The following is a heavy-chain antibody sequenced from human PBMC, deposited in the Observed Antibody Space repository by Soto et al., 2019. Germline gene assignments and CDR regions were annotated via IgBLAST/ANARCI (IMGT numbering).Heavy chain of an antibody. V-gene: IGHV5-51*01. CDR2: IYPGDSDT. Sequence: PGESLKISCKGSGYSFTSYWIGWVRQMPGKGLEWMGIIYPGDSDTRYSPSFQGQVTISADKSISTAYLQWSSLKASDTAMYYCARAAYSSSWFAPNAFDIWGQGTVVTVSS. J-gene: IGHJ3*02. CDR3: ARAAYSSSWFAPNAFDI. D-gene: IGHD6-13*01. CDR1: GYSFTSYW.